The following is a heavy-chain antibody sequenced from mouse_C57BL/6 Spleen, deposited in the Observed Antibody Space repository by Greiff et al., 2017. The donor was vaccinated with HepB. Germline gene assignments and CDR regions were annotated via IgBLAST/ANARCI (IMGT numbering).Heavy chain of an antibody. V-gene: IGHV1-82*01. CDR1: GYAFSSSW. CDR3: ARGVLLHYYAMAY. Sequence: VQRVESGPVLVKPGASVKISCKASGYAFSSSWMNWVKQRPGKGLEWIGRIYPGDGDTNYNVKFKGKATLTADKSSSTAYMQHSSLTSKDSAVYICARGVLLHYYAMAYWGQGTSVTVSS. J-gene: IGHJ4*01. D-gene: IGHD2-12*01. CDR2: IYPGDGDT.